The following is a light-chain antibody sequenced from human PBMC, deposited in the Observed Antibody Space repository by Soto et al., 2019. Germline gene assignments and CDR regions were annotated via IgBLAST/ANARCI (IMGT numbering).Light chain of an antibody. Sequence: DIQMTQSPSSLSASVGDRVTITCQASQDIRYYLNWYQQKPGKATKLLSYDASNLETGVPSRLSGSGSGTDYPFGISILQHEEIGKYYFQHYDVIPRTCAPGPRVGIK. CDR2: DAS. CDR1: QDIRYY. V-gene: IGKV1-33*01. CDR3: QHYDVIPRT. J-gene: IGKJ3*01.